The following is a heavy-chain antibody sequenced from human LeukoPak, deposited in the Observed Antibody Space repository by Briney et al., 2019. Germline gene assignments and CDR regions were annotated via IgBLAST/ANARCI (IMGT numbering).Heavy chain of an antibody. CDR1: GFTFDDYA. V-gene: IGHV3-9*01. CDR3: AKDLSSAITSALVLDV. Sequence: GRSLRLSCAASGFTFDDYAMHWVRQAPGKGLEWVSGISWNSGSIGYADSVKGRFTISRDNAKNSLYLQMNSLRAEDTALYYCAKDLSSAITSALVLDVWGQGTTVTVS. D-gene: IGHD3-22*01. J-gene: IGHJ6*02. CDR2: ISWNSGSI.